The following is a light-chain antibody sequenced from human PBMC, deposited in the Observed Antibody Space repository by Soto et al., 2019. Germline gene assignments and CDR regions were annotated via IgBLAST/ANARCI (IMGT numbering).Light chain of an antibody. CDR2: AAS. CDR1: QSISSY. Sequence: DIQMTQSPSYLSASVGDRVTITCRASQSISSYLNWYQQKPGKAPKXLIYAASSLQSGVPSRFSGSGSGTDFTLTISSLQPEDVATYYCQQSYSTPITFGQGTRLEIK. J-gene: IGKJ5*01. V-gene: IGKV1-39*01. CDR3: QQSYSTPIT.